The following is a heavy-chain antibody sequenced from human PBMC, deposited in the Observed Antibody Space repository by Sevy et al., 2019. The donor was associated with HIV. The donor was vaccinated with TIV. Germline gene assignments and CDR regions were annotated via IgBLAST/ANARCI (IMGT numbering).Heavy chain of an antibody. J-gene: IGHJ3*01. CDR3: ARHQTTAVLYAFDL. D-gene: IGHD2-21*02. Sequence: SETLSLTCTVSGGSISSYLWSWIRQPPGRGLEWIGYMYNTWSTNYNPSLKSRVTISLDTSKNQFSLKLSSVTAADTAVYYCARHQTTAVLYAFDLWGQRTMVTDSS. CDR2: MYNTWST. CDR1: GGSISSYL. V-gene: IGHV4-59*08.